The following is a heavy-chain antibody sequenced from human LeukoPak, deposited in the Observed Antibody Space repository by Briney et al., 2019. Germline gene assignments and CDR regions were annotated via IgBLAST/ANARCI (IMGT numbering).Heavy chain of an antibody. J-gene: IGHJ4*02. CDR3: ARGGTVAG. CDR1: GGSISSSGFY. V-gene: IGHV4-39*07. Sequence: PSETLSLTCTVSGGSISSSGFYWGWIRQPPGKGLEWIGGIYHSGSTYYNPSLESRVTISVDTSKNQFSLKLSSVTAADTAVYYCARGGTVAGWGQGTLVTVSS. D-gene: IGHD6-19*01. CDR2: IYHSGST.